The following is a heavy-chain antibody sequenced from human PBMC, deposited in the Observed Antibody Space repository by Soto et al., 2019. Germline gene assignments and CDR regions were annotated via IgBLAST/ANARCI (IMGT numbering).Heavy chain of an antibody. J-gene: IGHJ4*02. CDR3: ARDRRYGDSFDY. CDR1: GGSISSYY. D-gene: IGHD4-17*01. Sequence: QVQLQESGPGLVKPSETLSLTCTVSGGSISSYYWSWIRQPPGKGLEWIGYIYYSGSTNYNPSLKSRVTISVDTSTNQFSLKLSSVTAADTAVYYCARDRRYGDSFDYWGQGTLVTVSS. V-gene: IGHV4-59*01. CDR2: IYYSGST.